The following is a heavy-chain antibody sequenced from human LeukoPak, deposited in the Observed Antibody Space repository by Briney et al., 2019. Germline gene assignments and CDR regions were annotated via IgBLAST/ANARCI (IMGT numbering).Heavy chain of an antibody. CDR2: INGGGDDT. CDR1: GFTFSNYA. D-gene: IGHD3-3*01. J-gene: IGHJ4*02. V-gene: IGHV3-23*01. Sequence: GGSLRLSCAVSGFTFSNYAMSWVRQAPGEGLEWVSAINGGGDDTRYADSVRGRFTISRDNSKNTVSLQMNSLRVEDTALYFCAKSDCGSYGCKLLNYWGQGTLVTVSS. CDR3: AKSDCGSYGCKLLNY.